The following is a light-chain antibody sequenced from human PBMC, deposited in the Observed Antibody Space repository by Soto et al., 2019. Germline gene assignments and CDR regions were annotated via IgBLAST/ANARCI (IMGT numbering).Light chain of an antibody. CDR2: EAS. J-gene: IGKJ1*01. CDR3: QQYDSFSWT. V-gene: IGKV1-5*01. CDR1: QSISIW. Sequence: IQLTQSPSTLSASVGDRVTITCRASQSISIWLAWYQHKPGKAPKLLIYEASKLETGVPSRFSGSGSGTEFTLTISSLQPDYFATYYCQQYDSFSWTFGQGTKVDIK.